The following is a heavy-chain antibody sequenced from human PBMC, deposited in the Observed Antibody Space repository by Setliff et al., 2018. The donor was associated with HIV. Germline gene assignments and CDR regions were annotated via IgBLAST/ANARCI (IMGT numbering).Heavy chain of an antibody. CDR3: ARDAPGNTESAPGY. CDR1: GYSFTTSG. J-gene: IGHJ4*02. Sequence: RASVKVSCKASGYSFTTSGVSWVRQAPGQGLEWMGWINIRSGNTNYAQNFQGRVTMTTDTSTSTAYMGLRSLRSDDTAVYYCARDAPGNTESAPGYWGQGTLVTVSS. D-gene: IGHD1-7*01. CDR2: INIRSGNT. V-gene: IGHV1-18*01.